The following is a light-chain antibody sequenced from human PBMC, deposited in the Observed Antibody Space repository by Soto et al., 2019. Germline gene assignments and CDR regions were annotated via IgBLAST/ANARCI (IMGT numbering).Light chain of an antibody. CDR1: GSDVGGYNY. J-gene: IGLJ2*01. CDR2: DVS. V-gene: IGLV2-14*01. CDR3: SSYTSASTPLV. Sequence: QSVSVSGSPGQSITISCTGTGSDVGGYNYVSWYQQHPGKAPKVMIYDVSNRPSGVSNRFSGSKSGNTASLTISGLQAEDEADYYCSSYTSASTPLVFGGGTQLTVL.